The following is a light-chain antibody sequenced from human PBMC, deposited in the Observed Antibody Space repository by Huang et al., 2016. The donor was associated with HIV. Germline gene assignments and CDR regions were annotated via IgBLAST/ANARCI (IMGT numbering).Light chain of an antibody. CDR2: DTS. V-gene: IGKV3-11*01. CDR1: QSVGGY. J-gene: IGKJ2*01. CDR3: QQPGS. Sequence: EIVLTQSPANLSLSPGERATLSCRASQSVGGYLAWYQQKPGQAPRLLIYDTSTRATGIPARFSGSGSETDFTLTISSLEPEDFAVYYCQQPGSFGQGTKVDIK.